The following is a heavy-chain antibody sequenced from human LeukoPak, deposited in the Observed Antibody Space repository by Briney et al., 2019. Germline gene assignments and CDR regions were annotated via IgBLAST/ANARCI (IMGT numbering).Heavy chain of an antibody. CDR2: ITGYNGNT. J-gene: IGHJ4*02. Sequence: ASVKVSCKASGYTFINYGISWLRQAPGQGLEWMGWITGYNGNTNYAQKFQGRLIMTTDTSTSTAYMELRSLRSDDTAVYYCAMGVRGEPLDYWGQGTLVTVSS. V-gene: IGHV1-18*01. CDR1: GYTFINYG. CDR3: AMGVRGEPLDY. D-gene: IGHD3-10*01.